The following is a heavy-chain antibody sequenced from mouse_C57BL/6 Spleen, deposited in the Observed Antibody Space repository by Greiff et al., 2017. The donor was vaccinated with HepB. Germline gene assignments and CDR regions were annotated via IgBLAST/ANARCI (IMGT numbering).Heavy chain of an antibody. CDR3: ANHLITTVPGDAMDY. D-gene: IGHD1-1*01. Sequence: QVQLQQPGAELVKPGASVKLSCKASGYTFTSYWMHWVKQRPGRGLEWIGRIDPNSGGTKYNEKFKSKATLTVDKPSSTAYMQLSSLTSEDSAVYYCANHLITTVPGDAMDYWGQGTSVTVSS. V-gene: IGHV1-72*01. CDR1: GYTFTSYW. J-gene: IGHJ4*01. CDR2: IDPNSGGT.